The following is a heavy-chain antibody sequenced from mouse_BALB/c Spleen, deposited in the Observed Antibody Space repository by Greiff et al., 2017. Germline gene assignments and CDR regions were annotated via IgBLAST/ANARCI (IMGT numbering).Heavy chain of an antibody. CDR1: GYSFTGYY. CDR3: ARGESTTATAWFAY. Sequence: VQLQQSGPELVKPGASVKISCKASGYSFTGYYMNWVMQSHGKSLEWIGRINPYNGDTFYNQKFKGKATLTADKSSSTAHMELRSLASEDSAVYYCARGESTTATAWFAYWGQGTLVTVSA. CDR2: INPYNGDT. J-gene: IGHJ3*01. V-gene: IGHV1-20*02. D-gene: IGHD1-2*01.